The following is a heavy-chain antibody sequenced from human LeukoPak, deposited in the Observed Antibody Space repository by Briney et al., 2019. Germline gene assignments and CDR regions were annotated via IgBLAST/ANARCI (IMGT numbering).Heavy chain of an antibody. Sequence: SSYYVSWIRQPPGKGLEWIGSIYYSGSTYYNPSLKSRVTISVDTSKNQFSLKLSSVTAADTAVYYCARIHYYDSSGYYYYYFDYWGQGTLVTVSS. CDR3: ARIHYYDSSGYYYYYFDY. CDR2: IYYSGST. D-gene: IGHD3-22*01. V-gene: IGHV4-39*07. J-gene: IGHJ4*02. CDR1: SSYY.